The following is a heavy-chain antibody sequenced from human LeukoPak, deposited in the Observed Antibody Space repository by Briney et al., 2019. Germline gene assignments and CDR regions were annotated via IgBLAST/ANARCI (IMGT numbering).Heavy chain of an antibody. V-gene: IGHV4-34*01. CDR2: INHSGST. Sequence: SETLSLTCTVSGGSISSHYWSWIRQPPGKGLEWIGEINHSGSTNYNPSLKSRVTISVDTSKNQFSLKLSSVTAADTAVYYCARGRGYYYDSSGYYYGYWGQGTLVTVSS. D-gene: IGHD3-22*01. CDR3: ARGRGYYYDSSGYYYGY. J-gene: IGHJ4*02. CDR1: GGSISSHY.